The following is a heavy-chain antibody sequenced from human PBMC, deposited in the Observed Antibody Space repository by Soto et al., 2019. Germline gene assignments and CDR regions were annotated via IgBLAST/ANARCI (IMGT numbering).Heavy chain of an antibody. CDR1: GFTLSSYA. J-gene: IGHJ4*02. CDR3: AKGPCSGGSCSSLHFDY. V-gene: IGHV3-23*01. Sequence: GGSLRLSCVGSGFTLSSYAMSWVRQAPGKGMEWVSGISGSGASTDYADSVKGRFTTSRDNSENTLFLQMNSLRGEDTAVYFCAKGPCSGGSCSSLHFDYWGQGTLVTVSA. CDR2: ISGSGAST. D-gene: IGHD2-15*01.